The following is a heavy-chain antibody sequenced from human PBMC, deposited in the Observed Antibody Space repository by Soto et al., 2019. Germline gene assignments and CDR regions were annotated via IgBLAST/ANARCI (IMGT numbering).Heavy chain of an antibody. CDR2: SWYDRTNK. D-gene: IGHD5-18*01. CDR1: GVTLNTYG. Sequence: GGSLRLSCAASGVTLNTYGMYWVRQAPGKGLEWVAVSWYDRTNKDYADSVKGRFTISIDNSRNTLYLQMNSLRAEDTAVYYCARGEPLWSPYLYYYMAVRGQRTTVTLSS. CDR3: ARGEPLWSPYLYYYMAV. J-gene: IGHJ6*01. V-gene: IGHV3-33*07.